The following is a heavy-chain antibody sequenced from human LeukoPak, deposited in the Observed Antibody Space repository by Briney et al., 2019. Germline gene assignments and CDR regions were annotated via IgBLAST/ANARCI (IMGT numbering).Heavy chain of an antibody. CDR3: ASDRRDYVWGSYRD. Sequence: GGSLRLSCAASGFTFSSYWMSWVRQAPGKGLEWVANIKQDGSEKYYVDSVKGRFTISRDNAKNSLYLQVNSLRAEDTAVYYCASDRRDYVWGSYRDWGQGTLVTVSS. CDR2: IKQDGSEK. J-gene: IGHJ4*02. CDR1: GFTFSSYW. D-gene: IGHD3-16*02. V-gene: IGHV3-7*01.